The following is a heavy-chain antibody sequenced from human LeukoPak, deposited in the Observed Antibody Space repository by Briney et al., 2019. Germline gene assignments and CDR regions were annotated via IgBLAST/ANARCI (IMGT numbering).Heavy chain of an antibody. Sequence: SETLSLTCTVSGGSLSSSSYYWGWVRQPPGRGREWVGSIYYSGSTYYNPSLKSRVTISVDTSKHQFSLKLSSVTAADTAVYYCNYDSSGSIDYWGQGTLVTVSS. CDR1: GGSLSSSSYY. CDR3: NYDSSGSIDY. J-gene: IGHJ4*02. CDR2: IYYSGST. V-gene: IGHV4-39*01. D-gene: IGHD3-22*01.